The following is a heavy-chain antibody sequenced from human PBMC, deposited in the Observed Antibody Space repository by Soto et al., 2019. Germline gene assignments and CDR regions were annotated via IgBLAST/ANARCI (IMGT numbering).Heavy chain of an antibody. CDR2: ISSSSSTI. D-gene: IGHD4-4*01. CDR3: ARDLFSAPPTVGYGMDV. J-gene: IGHJ6*02. CDR1: GFTLSSYS. V-gene: IGHV3-48*02. Sequence: VGSLSLSCAASGFTLSSYSMNWVRQAPGKGLEWVSYISSSSSTIYYADSVKGRFTISRDNAKNSLYLQMNSLRDEDTAVYYCARDLFSAPPTVGYGMDVWGQGTTVTVSS.